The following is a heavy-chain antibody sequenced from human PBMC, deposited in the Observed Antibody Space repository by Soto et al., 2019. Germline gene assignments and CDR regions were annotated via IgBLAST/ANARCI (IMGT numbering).Heavy chain of an antibody. CDR3: ASDLSGRADV. V-gene: IGHV3-74*01. CDR1: GLTFSSYW. Sequence: PGGSLRLSCAASGLTFSSYWMHWVRQAPGKGLVWVSRMNEDGGTTDYADSVKGRFTISRDNAKNTLYLQMNSPTVEDTAVYYCASDLSGRADVWGQGTTVTVSS. J-gene: IGHJ6*02. D-gene: IGHD3-10*01. CDR2: MNEDGGTT.